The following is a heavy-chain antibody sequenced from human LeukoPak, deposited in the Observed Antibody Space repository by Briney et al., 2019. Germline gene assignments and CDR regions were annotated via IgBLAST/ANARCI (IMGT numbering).Heavy chain of an antibody. J-gene: IGHJ6*03. V-gene: IGHV1-8*01. CDR3: ARGPRYYGYYYYYYYMDV. CDR2: MNPNSGNT. CDR1: GYTFTCYD. Sequence: ASVKVSCKASGYTFTCYDINWVRQATGQGLEWMGWMNPNSGNTGYAQKFQGRVTMTRNTSISTAYMELSSLRSEDTAVYYCARGPRYYGYYYYYYYMDVWGKGTTVTVSS. D-gene: IGHD3-22*01.